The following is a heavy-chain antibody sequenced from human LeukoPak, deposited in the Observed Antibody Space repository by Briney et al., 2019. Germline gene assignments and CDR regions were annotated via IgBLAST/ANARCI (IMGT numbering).Heavy chain of an antibody. D-gene: IGHD3-9*01. CDR3: ARSIGLTGGGVDV. V-gene: IGHV3-11*01. J-gene: IGHJ6*02. Sequence: GGSLRLSCAASGFTFDEYGMNWVRQAPGKGLEWVSYITNGGSTIHHADSVKGRFTISRDNAKKTLYLQMNSLRAEDTAVYYCARSIGLTGGGVDVWGQGTTVTVSS. CDR1: GFTFDEYG. CDR2: ITNGGSTI.